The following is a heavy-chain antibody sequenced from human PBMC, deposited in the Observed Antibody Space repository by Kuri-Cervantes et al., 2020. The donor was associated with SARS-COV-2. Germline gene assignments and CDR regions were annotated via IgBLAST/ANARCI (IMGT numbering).Heavy chain of an antibody. V-gene: IGHV4-39*02. CDR3: ARVAVAGSTFFDY. Sequence: GSLRLSCTVSGGSISSSSYYWGWIRQPPGKGLEWIGSIYYSGSTNYNPSLKSRVTISVDTSKNHFSLKLSSVTAADTAVYYCARVAVAGSTFFDYWGQGTLVTVSS. CDR2: IYYSGST. J-gene: IGHJ4*02. D-gene: IGHD6-19*01. CDR1: GGSISSSSYY.